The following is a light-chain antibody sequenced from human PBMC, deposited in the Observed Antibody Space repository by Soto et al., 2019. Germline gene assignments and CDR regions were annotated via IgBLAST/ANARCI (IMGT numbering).Light chain of an antibody. CDR2: DVT. CDR3: CSYAGNSLYV. CDR1: SIDVGGYNY. J-gene: IGLJ1*01. V-gene: IGLV2-11*01. Sequence: QSVLSQPRSVSGSPGQSVTISCTGTSIDVGGYNYVSWYQLHPRKAPKLIIYDVTKRPSGVPDRFSGSKSGNTSSLTISGLQAEDEADYFCCSYAGNSLYVLGTGTKVTVL.